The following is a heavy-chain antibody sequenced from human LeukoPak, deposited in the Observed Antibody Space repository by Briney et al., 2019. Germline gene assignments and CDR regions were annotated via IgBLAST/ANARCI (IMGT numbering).Heavy chain of an antibody. D-gene: IGHD6-19*01. Sequence: EGSLRLSCAASGFTFSSYAMSWVRQAPGKGLEWVSAISGSGGSTYYADSVKGRFTISRDNSKNTLYLQMNSLRAEDTAVYYCAPQRYSSVSIYLDYWGQGTLVTVSS. V-gene: IGHV3-23*01. CDR2: ISGSGGST. CDR1: GFTFSSYA. J-gene: IGHJ4*02. CDR3: APQRYSSVSIYLDY.